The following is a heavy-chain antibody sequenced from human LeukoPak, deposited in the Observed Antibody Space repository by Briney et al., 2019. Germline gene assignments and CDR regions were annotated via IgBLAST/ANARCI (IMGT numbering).Heavy chain of an antibody. V-gene: IGHV1-8*01. D-gene: IGHD3-10*01. Sequence: ASVKVSCKASGYTFTSYDINWVRQATGQGLEWMGWMNPNSGNTGYAQKFQGRVTMTRNTSISTAYMELSSLRSEDTAVYYCARGASSITMVRGVIERAFDIWGQGTMVTVSS. CDR2: MNPNSGNT. J-gene: IGHJ3*02. CDR1: GYTFTSYD. CDR3: ARGASSITMVRGVIERAFDI.